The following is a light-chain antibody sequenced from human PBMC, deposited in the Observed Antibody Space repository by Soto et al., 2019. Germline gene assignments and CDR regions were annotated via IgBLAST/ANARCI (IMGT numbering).Light chain of an antibody. CDR1: QSVSSN. Sequence: EIVMTESPAPLSVYPGERYTLSCSASQSVSSNLAWYQQKPGQAPRLLIYGASTRATGIPARFSGSGSGTDFTLTISRLEPEDFAVYYCQQYCSSGTFGQGTKVDIK. J-gene: IGKJ1*01. V-gene: IGKV3-15*01. CDR3: QQYCSSGT. CDR2: GAS.